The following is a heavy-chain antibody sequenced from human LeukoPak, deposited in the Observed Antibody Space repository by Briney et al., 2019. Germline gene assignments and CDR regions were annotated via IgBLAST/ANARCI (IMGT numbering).Heavy chain of an antibody. Sequence: GGSLRLSCAASGFTFSSYEMNWVRQAPGKGLEWVSYISSSGSTIYYADSVKGRFTISRDNAKNSLYLQMNSLRAEDTAVYYCAVRYYYDSSGNRFDYWGEGNLVTVSS. V-gene: IGHV3-48*03. D-gene: IGHD3-22*01. CDR1: GFTFSSYE. CDR3: AVRYYYDSSGNRFDY. J-gene: IGHJ4*02. CDR2: ISSSGSTI.